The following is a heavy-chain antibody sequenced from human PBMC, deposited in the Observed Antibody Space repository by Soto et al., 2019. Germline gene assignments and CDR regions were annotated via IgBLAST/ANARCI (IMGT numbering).Heavy chain of an antibody. CDR2: IYYSGGT. V-gene: IGHV4-61*01. CDR1: GCSVSTGSYF. CDR3: ATLGAVAGLYYFDY. J-gene: IGHJ4*02. Sequence: SETLSLTCTVSGCSVSTGSYFWSWIRQPPGKRLEWIGYIYYSGGTNYNPSLKSRVTMSVDTPKNQFSLKLSSVTAADTAVYYCATLGAVAGLYYFDYWGQGTLVTVSS. D-gene: IGHD6-19*01.